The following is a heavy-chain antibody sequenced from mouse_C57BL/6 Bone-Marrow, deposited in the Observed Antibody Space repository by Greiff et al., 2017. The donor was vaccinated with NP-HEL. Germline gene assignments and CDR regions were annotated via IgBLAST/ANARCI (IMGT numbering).Heavy chain of an antibody. CDR1: GFSLSTSGMG. V-gene: IGHV8-12*01. D-gene: IGHD1-1*01. CDR2: IYWDDDK. CDR3: AGYYYGSRGGYFDY. J-gene: IGHJ2*01. Sequence: QVTLKESGPGILQSSQTLSLTCSFSGFSLSTSGMGVSWIRQPSGKGLEWLAHIYWDDDKRYNPSLKSRLTISKDTSRNQVFLKITSVDTADTATYYCAGYYYGSRGGYFDYWGQGTTLAVSS.